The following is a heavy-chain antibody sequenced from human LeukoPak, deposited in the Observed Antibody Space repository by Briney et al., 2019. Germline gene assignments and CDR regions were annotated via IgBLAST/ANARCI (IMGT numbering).Heavy chain of an antibody. J-gene: IGHJ4*02. CDR2: ISDTGNT. D-gene: IGHD2-15*01. V-gene: IGHV3-23*01. CDR1: GFTLSSYA. CDR3: AKAPVTTCRGAFCYPFDY. Sequence: GGSLRLSCAASGFTLSSYAMSWVRQAPGKGLEWVSAISDTGNTYHADSVKGRFTISRDSSKNKLFLQMKRQRPEDAAVYYCAKAPVTTCRGAFCYPFDYWGLGTLVTVSS.